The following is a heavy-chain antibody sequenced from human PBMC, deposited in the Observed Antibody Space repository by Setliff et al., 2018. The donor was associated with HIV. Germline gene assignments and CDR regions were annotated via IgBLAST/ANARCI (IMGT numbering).Heavy chain of an antibody. CDR2: IYYTGST. J-gene: IGHJ4*02. CDR3: ARQLSNSLES. CDR1: GGSISNYY. D-gene: IGHD1-1*01. V-gene: IGHV4-59*08. Sequence: PSETLSLTCTVSGGSISNYYWNWIRQPPGKGLEWIGYIYYTGSTNYDPSLKSRVTMARDTSINTAYMEFSSLRSDDTAVYYCARQLSNSLESWGQGTLVTVSS.